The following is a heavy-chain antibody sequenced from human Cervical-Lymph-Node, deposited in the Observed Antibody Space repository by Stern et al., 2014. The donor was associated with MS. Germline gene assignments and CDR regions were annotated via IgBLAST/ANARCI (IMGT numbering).Heavy chain of an antibody. CDR2: ISSSSSYI. V-gene: IGHV3-21*01. CDR3: ARDPLVWEGSYPTEGFDI. Sequence: EVQLVQSGGGLVKPGGSLRLSCAASGFTFSSYSMNWVRQATGKGLEWVSSISSSSSYIYYADSVKCRFTISRDNAKNSLYLQMNSLRPEDTAVYYCARDPLVWEGSYPTEGFDIWGQGTMVTVSS. D-gene: IGHD1-26*01. CDR1: GFTFSSYS. J-gene: IGHJ3*02.